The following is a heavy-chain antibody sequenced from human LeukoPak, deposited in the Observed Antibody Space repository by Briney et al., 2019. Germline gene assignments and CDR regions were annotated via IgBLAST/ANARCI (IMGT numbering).Heavy chain of an antibody. CDR3: ARALIERWLHSWYFDL. J-gene: IGHJ2*01. CDR2: INPNSGGT. Sequence: ASVTVSFTASGYTFTVYYMHWVRPAPGQGLEWMGWINPNSGGTNYAQKFQGRVTMTRDTSISTAYMELSRLRSDDTAVYYCARALIERWLHSWYFDLWGRGTLVTVSS. V-gene: IGHV1-2*02. D-gene: IGHD5-12*01. CDR1: GYTFTVYY.